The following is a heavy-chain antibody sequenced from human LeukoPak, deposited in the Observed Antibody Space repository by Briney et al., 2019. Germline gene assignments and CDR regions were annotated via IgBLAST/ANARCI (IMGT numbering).Heavy chain of an antibody. J-gene: IGHJ6*03. V-gene: IGHV1-69*13. CDR3: ARAPIALAGTNYYYYMDV. CDR2: IIPIFGTA. Sequence: SVKVSCKASGGTFSSYAISWVRQAPGQGLEWMGGIIPIFGTANYAQKFQGRVTITADESTSTAYMELSSLRSEDTAVYYCARAPIALAGTNYYYYMDVWGKGTTVTISS. D-gene: IGHD6-19*01. CDR1: GGTFSSYA.